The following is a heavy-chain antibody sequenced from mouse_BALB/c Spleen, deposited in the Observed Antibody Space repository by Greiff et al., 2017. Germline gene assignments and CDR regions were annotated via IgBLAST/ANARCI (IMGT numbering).Heavy chain of an antibody. V-gene: IGHV1-14*01. Sequence: EVQLQQSGPELVKPGASVKMSCKASGYTFTSYVMHWVKQKPGQGLEWIGYINPYNDGTKYNEKFKGKATLTSDKSSSTAYMELSSLTSEDSAVYYCARGGRTTAHYFDYWGQGTTLTVSS. CDR2: INPYNDGT. J-gene: IGHJ2*01. D-gene: IGHD1-2*01. CDR1: GYTFTSYV. CDR3: ARGGRTTAHYFDY.